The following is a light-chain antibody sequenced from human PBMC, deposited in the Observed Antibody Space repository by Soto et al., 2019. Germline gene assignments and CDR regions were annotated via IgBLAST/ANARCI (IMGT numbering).Light chain of an antibody. J-gene: IGKJ5*01. Sequence: EIVWTQSPATLSSSPGERATLSCRASQSVSSYLAWYQQKPGQAPRLLIYDASNRATGIPARFSGSGSGTDFTLTISSLEPEDFAVYYCQQRSNWPLTFGQGTRLEIK. CDR1: QSVSSY. CDR3: QQRSNWPLT. CDR2: DAS. V-gene: IGKV3-11*01.